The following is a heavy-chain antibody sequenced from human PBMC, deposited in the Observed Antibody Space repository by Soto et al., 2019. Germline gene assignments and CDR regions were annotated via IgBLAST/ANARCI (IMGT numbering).Heavy chain of an antibody. CDR2: IYWDDDK. Sequence: QITLKESGPTLVKPTQTLTLTCTFSGFSLSSTRMAVGWIRQPPGKALEWLALIYWDDDKRYSPFLKSRLNIPTDTSKNQVVLTMSNMDPVDTARYYCAHIVVAGLGYYFDYWGQGTLVTVSS. CDR3: AHIVVAGLGYYFDY. J-gene: IGHJ4*02. D-gene: IGHD6-19*01. CDR1: GFSLSSTRMA. V-gene: IGHV2-5*02.